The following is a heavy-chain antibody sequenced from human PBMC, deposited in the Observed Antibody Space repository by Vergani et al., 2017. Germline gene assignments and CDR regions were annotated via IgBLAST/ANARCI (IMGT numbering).Heavy chain of an antibody. CDR3: ARWGAAAGVDY. D-gene: IGHD6-13*01. Sequence: QVQLVQSGAEVKKPGASVKVSCKASGYTFTSYAMHWVRQAPGQRLEWMGWINAGNGNTKYSQKFQGRVTITRDTSASTAYMELSSLRAEDTAVYYCARWGAAAGVDYGGQGTLVTVSS. CDR1: GYTFTSYA. CDR2: INAGNGNT. V-gene: IGHV1-3*01. J-gene: IGHJ4*02.